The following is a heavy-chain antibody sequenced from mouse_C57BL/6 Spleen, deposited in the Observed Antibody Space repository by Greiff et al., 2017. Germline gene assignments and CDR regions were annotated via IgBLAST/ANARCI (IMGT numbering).Heavy chain of an antibody. V-gene: IGHV14-2*01. CDR2: IDPEDGET. CDR3: ATYYYGSSYDFDY. D-gene: IGHD1-1*01. Sequence: EVMLVESGAELVKPGASVKLSCTASGFNIKDYYMHWVKQRTEQGLEWIGRIDPEDGETKYAPKFQGKATITADTSSNTAYLQLSSLTSEDTAVYYCATYYYGSSYDFDYWGQGTTLTVSS. CDR1: GFNIKDYY. J-gene: IGHJ2*01.